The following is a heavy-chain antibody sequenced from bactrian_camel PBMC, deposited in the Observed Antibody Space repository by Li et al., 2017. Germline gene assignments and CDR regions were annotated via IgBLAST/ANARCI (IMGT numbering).Heavy chain of an antibody. V-gene: IGHV3S1*01. Sequence: HVQLVESGGGSVQAGGSLRLSCSASGLTYNRTCMAWFRQAPGKGRERVAALSPLGATSYDEFVKGRFTISRESGKNTVHLQMNSLIPEDTGVYYCAGDRPYGAWYMESEYRYWGRGTQVTVS. D-gene: IGHD6*01. CDR1: GLTYNRTC. CDR2: LSPLGAT. CDR3: AGDRPYGAWYMESEYRY. J-gene: IGHJ4*01.